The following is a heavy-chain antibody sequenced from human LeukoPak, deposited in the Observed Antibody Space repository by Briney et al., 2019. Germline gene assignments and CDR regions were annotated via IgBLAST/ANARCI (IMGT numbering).Heavy chain of an antibody. Sequence: PGGSLRLSCAASGFNFRSYSMSWVRQAPGKGLEWVSSISVSDGTTYYADSVKGRFTISRDNSKSTLYLQMNSLRAEDTAVYYCAKDLGIMIIVAADYWGQGTLVTVSS. D-gene: IGHD3-22*01. V-gene: IGHV3-23*01. J-gene: IGHJ4*02. CDR3: AKDLGIMIIVAADY. CDR2: ISVSDGTT. CDR1: GFNFRSYS.